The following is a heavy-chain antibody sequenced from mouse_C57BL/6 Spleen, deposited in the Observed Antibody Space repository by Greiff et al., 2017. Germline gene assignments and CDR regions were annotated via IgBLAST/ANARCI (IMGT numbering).Heavy chain of an antibody. J-gene: IGHJ4*01. CDR2: IWSGGST. CDR1: GFSLTSYG. D-gene: IGHD2-4*01. CDR3: AKNYDYDVSYYAMDY. V-gene: IGHV2-4*01. Sequence: VMLVESGPGLVQPSQSLSITCTVSGFSLTSYGVHWVRQPPGKGLEWLGVIWSGGSTDYNAAFISRLSISKDNSKSQVFFKMNSLQADDTAIYYCAKNYDYDVSYYAMDYWGQGTSVTVSS.